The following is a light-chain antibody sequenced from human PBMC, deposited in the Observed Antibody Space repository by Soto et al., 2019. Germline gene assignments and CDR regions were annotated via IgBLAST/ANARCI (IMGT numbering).Light chain of an antibody. V-gene: IGLV3-21*04. CDR3: QVWDDNSDHVV. J-gene: IGLJ2*01. CDR1: NIGSKS. CDR2: YDI. Sequence: SYELTQPPSVSVAPGKTARITWGGNNIGSKSVHWYQQKQGQAPVLVIYYDIDRPSGIPERFSGSNSGNTATMTISRVEAGDEADYHCQVWDDNSDHVVFGGVTKLTVL.